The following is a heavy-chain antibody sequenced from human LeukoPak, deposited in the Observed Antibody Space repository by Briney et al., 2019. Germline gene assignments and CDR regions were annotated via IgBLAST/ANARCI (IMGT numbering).Heavy chain of an antibody. J-gene: IGHJ4*02. CDR2: ISWNSGSI. V-gene: IGHV3-9*01. Sequence: PGGSLRLSCAASGYTFDDYAMHWVRQAPGKGLEWVSGISWNSGSIGYADSVKGRFTISRDNAKNFLYLQMNSLRAEDTALYYCANPYYWGQGTLVTVSS. CDR3: ANPYY. CDR1: GYTFDDYA.